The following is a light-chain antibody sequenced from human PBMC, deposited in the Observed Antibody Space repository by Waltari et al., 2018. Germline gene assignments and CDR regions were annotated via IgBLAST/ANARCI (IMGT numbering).Light chain of an antibody. CDR1: HNVLYSSSNKNY. CDR3: QQYYFSPPT. CDR2: WAS. V-gene: IGKV4-1*01. J-gene: IGKJ3*01. Sequence: DIVMTQSPDSLSLSLGERATFNCRSSHNVLYSSSNKNYLAWYQQKPGQPPKLLIYWASTRESGVPDRFSGSGSVTDFTLTISSRQAEDVAVYYCQQYYFSPPTVGPGTKVDIK.